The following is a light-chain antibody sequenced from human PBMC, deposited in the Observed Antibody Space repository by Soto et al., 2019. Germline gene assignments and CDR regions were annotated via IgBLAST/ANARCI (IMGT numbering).Light chain of an antibody. J-gene: IGLJ2*01. V-gene: IGLV2-8*01. Sequence: QSALTQPPSASGSPGQSVAISCTGTSSDVGGYNYVSWYQQHPGKAPKLMIYEVTKRPSGVPDRFSGSKSGNTASLTVSGLQAEDEADYYCSSHVGSNNLTVVFGGGTKLTVL. CDR1: SSDVGGYNY. CDR2: EVT. CDR3: SSHVGSNNLTVV.